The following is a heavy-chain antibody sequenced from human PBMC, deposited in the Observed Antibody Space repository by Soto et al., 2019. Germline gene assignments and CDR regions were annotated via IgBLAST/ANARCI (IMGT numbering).Heavy chain of an antibody. V-gene: IGHV1-18*01. CDR2: ISGSNGDT. CDR3: GRGGLAVSGTYDY. CDR1: GYTFTNYG. Sequence: QVQLVQSGAEVKESGASVKVSCKASGYTFTNYGFAWVRRAPGQGLEWMGWISGSNGDTKYAQNLQNRVSMTTDTSTKTAYMELRSLRADDTAIYFCGRGGLAVSGTYDYWGQGTLVTVSS. D-gene: IGHD6-19*01. J-gene: IGHJ4*02.